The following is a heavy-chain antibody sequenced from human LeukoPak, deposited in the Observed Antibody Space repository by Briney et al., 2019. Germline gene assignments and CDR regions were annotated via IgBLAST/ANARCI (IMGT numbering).Heavy chain of an antibody. J-gene: IGHJ4*02. CDR2: ISYDGSNK. CDR3: VSVYSSSWMGVDY. CDR1: GFTFSSYA. D-gene: IGHD6-13*01. V-gene: IGHV3-30-3*01. Sequence: PGRSLRLSCAASGFTFSSYAMHWVRQAPGKGLEWVAVISYDGSNKYYADSVKGRFTISRDNSKNTLYLQMNSLRAEDTAVNYCVSVYSSSWMGVDYWGQGTLVTVSS.